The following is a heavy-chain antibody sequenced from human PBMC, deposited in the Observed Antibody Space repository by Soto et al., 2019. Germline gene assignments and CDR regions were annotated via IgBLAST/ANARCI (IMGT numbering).Heavy chain of an antibody. J-gene: IGHJ5*01. D-gene: IGHD6-13*01. CDR2: ITGSGGAS. CDR3: AKEGRYGGSLPPGDS. V-gene: IGHV3-23*01. Sequence: EVQWLESGGGLIQPGGSLRLSCAASGFTFGDYNMNWVRQAPGKGLEWVSGITGSGGASYYADSVKGRFIISRDNSNDMVHLQMDGLRVDDTAVYYCAKEGRYGGSLPPGDSWGQGTLVTVSS. CDR1: GFTFGDYN.